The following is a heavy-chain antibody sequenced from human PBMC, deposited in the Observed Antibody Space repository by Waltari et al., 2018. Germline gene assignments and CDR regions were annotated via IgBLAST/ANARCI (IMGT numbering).Heavy chain of an antibody. Sequence: EVQLVESGGGLVQPGGSLRLSCAASGFTVSSNYMSWVRQAPGKGLEWDSVFYSGGRTDCADAVKARFTISRDNSKNTLYLQMNSLRAEETAVYYCAMDTSWYSSSWYGQTAWGQGTLVTVSS. V-gene: IGHV3-66*02. CDR3: AMDTSWYSSSWYGQTA. CDR1: GFTVSSNY. D-gene: IGHD6-13*01. J-gene: IGHJ5*02. CDR2: FYSGGRT.